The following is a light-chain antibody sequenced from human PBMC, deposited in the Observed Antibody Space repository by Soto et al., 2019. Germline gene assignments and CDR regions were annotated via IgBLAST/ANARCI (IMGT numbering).Light chain of an antibody. Sequence: DIQMTQSPSTLSASVVDIGISSFRASQSLSGRLAWFQQKPGKAPKLLIYDASSLESGVPQRFSGSGSGTEFTLTISSLQTDDFSTYYCQQYHSYWTFGQGTKVDI. J-gene: IGKJ1*01. CDR1: QSLSGR. CDR2: DAS. CDR3: QQYHSYWT. V-gene: IGKV1-5*01.